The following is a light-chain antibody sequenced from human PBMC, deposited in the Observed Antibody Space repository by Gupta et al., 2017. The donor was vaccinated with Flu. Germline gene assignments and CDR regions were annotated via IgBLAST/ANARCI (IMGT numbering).Light chain of an antibody. CDR3: SSYTSSSTLV. Sequence: HSALTQPASVSGSPGQSITISCSGSSSDVGDYKYVSWYQQHPGKAPKLMIYEVSNRPSGVSNRFSASKSGNTAFLTISGLQAEDEADYYCSSYTSSSTLVFGGGTKLTVL. J-gene: IGLJ3*02. CDR2: EVS. CDR1: SSDVGDYKY. V-gene: IGLV2-14*01.